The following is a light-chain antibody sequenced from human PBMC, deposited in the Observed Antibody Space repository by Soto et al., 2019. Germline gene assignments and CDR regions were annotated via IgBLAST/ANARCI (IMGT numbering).Light chain of an antibody. CDR3: QSYDGTLSARYV. V-gene: IGLV1-40*01. Sequence: QSVLTQPPSVSGAPGQRVTISCTRSSSNIGAGYDVHWYQQRPGTAPKLLIFGNINRPSGVPDRFSGSKSGTSASLAITGLQAEDEGDYYCQSYDGTLSARYVFGTGTKVTVL. CDR2: GNI. CDR1: SSNIGAGYD. J-gene: IGLJ1*01.